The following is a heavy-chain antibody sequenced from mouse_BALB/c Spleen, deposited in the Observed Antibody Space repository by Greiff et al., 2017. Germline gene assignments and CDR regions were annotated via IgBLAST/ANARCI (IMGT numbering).Heavy chain of an antibody. CDR2: IDPANGNT. D-gene: IGHD2-2*01. CDR1: GFNIKDTY. V-gene: IGHV14-3*02. CDR3: ARRGVTDYFDY. Sequence: VQLKQSGAELVKPGASVKLSCTASGFNIKDTYMHWVKQRPEQGLEWIGRIDPANGNTKYDPNFQGKATITADTSSNTAYLQLSSLTSEDTAVYYCARRGVTDYFDYWGQGTTLTVSS. J-gene: IGHJ2*01.